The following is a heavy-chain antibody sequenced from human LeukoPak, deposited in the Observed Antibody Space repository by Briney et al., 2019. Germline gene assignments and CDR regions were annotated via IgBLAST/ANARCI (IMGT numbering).Heavy chain of an antibody. J-gene: IGHJ4*02. CDR1: GFTFSSKG. CDR3: AREARYESSGYYFDF. CDR2: IWYDGSSK. V-gene: IGHV3-33*01. Sequence: PGGSLRLSCEASGFTFSSKGMHWVRQAPGKGLEWVAVIWYDGSSKYYADSVKGRFTISRDNSKNTLYLQMTSLRAEDTAVYCCAREARYESSGYYFDFWGQGTHVTITS. D-gene: IGHD3-22*01.